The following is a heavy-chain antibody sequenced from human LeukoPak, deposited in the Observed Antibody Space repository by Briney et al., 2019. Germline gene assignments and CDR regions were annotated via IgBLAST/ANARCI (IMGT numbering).Heavy chain of an antibody. J-gene: IGHJ4*02. Sequence: ASVKVSCKASGYTFTSYGISWVRQAPGQGLEWMGWISAYNGNTNYAQKLQGRVTMTTDTSTSTAYMELRSLRSDDTAVYYCARAGRGIGTTSFLYWGQGTLVTVSS. CDR3: ARAGRGIGTTSFLY. D-gene: IGHD1-1*01. CDR1: GYTFTSYG. V-gene: IGHV1-18*01. CDR2: ISAYNGNT.